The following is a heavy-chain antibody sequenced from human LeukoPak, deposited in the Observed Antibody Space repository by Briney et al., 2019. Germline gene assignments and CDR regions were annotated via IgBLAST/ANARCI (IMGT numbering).Heavy chain of an antibody. J-gene: IGHJ4*02. V-gene: IGHV3-53*05. Sequence: GGSLRLSCAASGFTVSSNNMSWVRQAPGKGLEWVSLIYSGGSTYYADSVKGRFTISRDNSKNTLYLQMNSLRAEDTAVYYCAKDEYYYDSSGYYSDWGQGTLVTVSS. CDR3: AKDEYYYDSSGYYSD. CDR2: IYSGGST. D-gene: IGHD3-22*01. CDR1: GFTVSSNN.